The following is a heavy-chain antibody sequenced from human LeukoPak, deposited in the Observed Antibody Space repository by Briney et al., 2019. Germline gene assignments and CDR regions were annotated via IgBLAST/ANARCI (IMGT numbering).Heavy chain of an antibody. D-gene: IGHD3-3*01. CDR2: INSDGNIT. J-gene: IGHJ5*02. CDR3: ARTRSPNYDFWSGHYFWFDP. V-gene: IGHV3-74*01. Sequence: GGSLRLSCAASGFPLSRNWMHWVRQAPGKGLVWVSCINSDGNITNYADSVKGRYTISRDNDKNTLYLQMRSLRAEDTDVYYCARTRSPNYDFWSGHYFWFDPWGQGSLVTAAS. CDR1: GFPLSRNW.